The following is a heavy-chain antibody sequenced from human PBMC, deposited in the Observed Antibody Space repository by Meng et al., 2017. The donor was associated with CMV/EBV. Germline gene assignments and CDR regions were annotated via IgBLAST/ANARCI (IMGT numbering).Heavy chain of an antibody. CDR2: INPNSGGT. Sequence: ASVKVSCKASGYTFTGYYMHWVRQAPGQGLEWMGWINPNSGGTNYAQKFQGRVTMTRDTSISTAYMKLSRLRSDDTAVYYCARDYSNYEGYYYYYGMDVWGQGTTVTVSS. J-gene: IGHJ6*02. CDR1: GYTFTGYY. CDR3: ARDYSNYEGYYYYYGMDV. D-gene: IGHD4-11*01. V-gene: IGHV1-2*02.